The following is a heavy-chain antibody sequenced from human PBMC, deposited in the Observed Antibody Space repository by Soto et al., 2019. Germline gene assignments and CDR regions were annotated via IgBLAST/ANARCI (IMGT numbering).Heavy chain of an antibody. CDR2: VDHSGST. J-gene: IGHJ2*01. V-gene: IGHV4-34*01. CDR1: TGSFKNYY. Sequence: QAHLQQWGAGLLKPSETLSLTCAVYTGSFKNYYWTWIRQPPGKGLEWIGEVDHSGSTNYNPSLKSRVAMSVDTSKNQFSLRLTSVTAADTAVYSRARGTREGWFFDLWGRGTLVIVSS. CDR3: ARGTREGWFFDL.